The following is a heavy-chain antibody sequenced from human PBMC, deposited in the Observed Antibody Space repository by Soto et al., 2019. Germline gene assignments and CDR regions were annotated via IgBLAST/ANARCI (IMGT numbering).Heavy chain of an antibody. CDR3: AGSGSYSGWYCDS. D-gene: IGHD3-10*01. V-gene: IGHV1-69*01. J-gene: IGHJ4*02. CDR1: GGTFSSYA. Sequence: QVQLVQSGAEVKKPGSSVKVSCEASGGTFSSYAITWVRQAPGQGLEWMGGIIPSFRTANYAQKFQGRVTITADESTSTAYMELNSLRSEDMAVYYCAGSGSYSGWYCDSWGQGTLVTVSS. CDR2: IIPSFRTA.